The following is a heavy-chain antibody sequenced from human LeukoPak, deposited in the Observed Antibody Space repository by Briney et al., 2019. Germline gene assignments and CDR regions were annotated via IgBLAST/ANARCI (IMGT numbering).Heavy chain of an antibody. CDR1: GGSISSSKW. Sequence: PSETLSLTCAVSGGSISSSKWWTWVRQPPGKGLEWIGEIYDTGGTKYTPSLDGRVTMSVDKSKNQFSLQLTYVTAADTAVYYCCATWPTYYYGLDVWGQGTTVTVSS. CDR2: IYDTGGT. J-gene: IGHJ6*02. V-gene: IGHV4-4*02. CDR3: CATWPTYYYGLDV.